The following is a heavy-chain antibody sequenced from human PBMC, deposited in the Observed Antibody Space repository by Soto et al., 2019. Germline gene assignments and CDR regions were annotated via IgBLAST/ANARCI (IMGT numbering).Heavy chain of an antibody. V-gene: IGHV3-11*01. CDR1: GLVFSEYY. J-gene: IGHJ4*03. CDR3: AKLAPELSTSPRYFDS. D-gene: IGHD1-7*01. CDR2: ISTGAIAI. Sequence: GGSLRLSCEVSGLVFSEYYMSWVRQAPGKGLEWIAYISTGAIAIYYGDSVKGRFTISRDNAKNSLYLEMNSLRADDTAVYYCAKLAPELSTSPRYFDSWGQGALVTVSS.